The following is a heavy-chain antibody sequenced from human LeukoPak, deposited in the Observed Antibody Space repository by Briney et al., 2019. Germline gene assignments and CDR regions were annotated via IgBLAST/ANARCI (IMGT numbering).Heavy chain of an antibody. CDR2: TYHSGST. D-gene: IGHD3-10*01. V-gene: IGHV4-38-2*01. CDR1: GYSISSGYY. CDR3: ARAVLLWFGEPPGWFDP. J-gene: IGHJ5*02. Sequence: PSETLSLTCAVSGYSISSGYYWGWIRQPPGKGLEWIGSTYHSGSTYYNPSLKSPVTISVDTSKNQFSLKLSSVTAADTAVYYCARAVLLWFGEPPGWFDPWGQGTLVTVSS.